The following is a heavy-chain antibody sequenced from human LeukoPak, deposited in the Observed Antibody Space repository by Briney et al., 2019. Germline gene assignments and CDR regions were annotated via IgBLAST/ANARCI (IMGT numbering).Heavy chain of an antibody. CDR3: ARVGEGGAYDFWSGYYPIDY. CDR2: INTDGSST. Sequence: GGSLTLSCAASGFTFSSYWMHWVRQAPGKWLVWVSRINTDGSSTSYADSVKGRLTISRDNAKNTLYLQMNSLRAEDTAVYYCARVGEGGAYDFWSGYYPIDYWGQGTLVTVSS. CDR1: GFTFSSYW. V-gene: IGHV3-74*01. J-gene: IGHJ4*02. D-gene: IGHD3-3*01.